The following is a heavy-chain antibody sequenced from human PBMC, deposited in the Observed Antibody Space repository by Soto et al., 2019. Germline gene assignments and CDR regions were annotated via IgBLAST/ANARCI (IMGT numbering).Heavy chain of an antibody. V-gene: IGHV1-2*04. CDR2: INPNSGGT. CDR1: GYTFTGYY. Sequence: ASVKVSCKASGYTFTGYYMHWVRQAPGQGLEWMGWINPNSGGTNYAQKFQGWVTMTRDTSISTAYMELSRLRSDDTAVYYCARVSSAATPRGCMHVWGQGTTVTVSS. CDR3: ARVSSAATPRGCMHV. D-gene: IGHD2-15*01. J-gene: IGHJ6*02.